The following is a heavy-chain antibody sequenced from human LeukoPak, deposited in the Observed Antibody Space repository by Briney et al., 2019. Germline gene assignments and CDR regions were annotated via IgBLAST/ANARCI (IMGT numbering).Heavy chain of an antibody. D-gene: IGHD6-19*01. V-gene: IGHV3-23*01. Sequence: PGGSLRLSCAASGFTFRRYAMSWVRQAPGKGLEWVSALSGSGGTTYYADSVKGRFTISRDNSKNTLYLQMNSLRADDTALYSCAKTSGWPYYFDYWGQGTLVTVSS. J-gene: IGHJ4*02. CDR1: GFTFRRYA. CDR2: LSGSGGTT. CDR3: AKTSGWPYYFDY.